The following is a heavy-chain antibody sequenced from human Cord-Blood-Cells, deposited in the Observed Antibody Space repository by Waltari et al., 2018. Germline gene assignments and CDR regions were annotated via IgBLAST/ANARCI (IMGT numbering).Heavy chain of an antibody. D-gene: IGHD3-3*01. V-gene: IGHV4-39*01. CDR2: IYYSGST. Sequence: QLQLQESGPGLVKPSETLSLTCTVSGGSISSISYYWGWIRQPPGKGLEWIGSIYYSGSTYYNPSLKSRVTISVDTSKNQFSLKLSSVTAADTAVYYCAVEWSGYYDYWGQGTLVTVSS. CDR1: GGSISSISYY. J-gene: IGHJ4*02. CDR3: AVEWSGYYDY.